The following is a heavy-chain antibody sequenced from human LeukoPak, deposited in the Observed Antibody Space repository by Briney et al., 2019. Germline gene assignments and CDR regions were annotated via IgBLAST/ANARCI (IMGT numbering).Heavy chain of an antibody. CDR2: ISGDGGST. V-gene: IGHV3-23*01. Sequence: TGGSLRLSCAASGFPFTNYAMSWVRQAPGKGLECVSVISGDGGSTFYADSVKGRFTISRDNSKNTLYLQTNSLRAEDTAVYYCAKHLWRDLVWFGEGYYFGYWGQGTLVTVSS. D-gene: IGHD3-10*01. CDR1: GFPFTNYA. CDR3: AKHLWRDLVWFGEGYYFGY. J-gene: IGHJ4*02.